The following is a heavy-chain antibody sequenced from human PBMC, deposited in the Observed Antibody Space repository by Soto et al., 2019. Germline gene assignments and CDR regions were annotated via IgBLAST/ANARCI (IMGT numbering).Heavy chain of an antibody. J-gene: IGHJ6*02. CDR1: GYTFTGYY. Sequence: ASVKVSCKASGYTFTGYYMHWVRQAPGQGLEWMGWINPNSGGTNYAQKFQGWVTMTRDTSISTAYMELSRLRSDDTAVYYCARDQSGGLVRWSYYYYCMDVWGQGTTVTVSS. CDR2: INPNSGGT. CDR3: ARDQSGGLVRWSYYYYCMDV. D-gene: IGHD6-19*01. V-gene: IGHV1-2*04.